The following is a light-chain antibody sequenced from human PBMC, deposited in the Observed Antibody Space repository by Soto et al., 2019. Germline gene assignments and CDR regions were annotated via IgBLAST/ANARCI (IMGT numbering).Light chain of an antibody. CDR1: QSFSSSY. Sequence: EIVLTQSPGTLSLSPGERATLPCRASQSFSSSYLAWYQQKPGQAPRLLIYAASSRATGIPDRFSGSGSGTDFTLTISRLEPEDSAVYYCQQYVSIPLTFGGGTKVDIK. J-gene: IGKJ4*01. CDR2: AAS. CDR3: QQYVSIPLT. V-gene: IGKV3-20*01.